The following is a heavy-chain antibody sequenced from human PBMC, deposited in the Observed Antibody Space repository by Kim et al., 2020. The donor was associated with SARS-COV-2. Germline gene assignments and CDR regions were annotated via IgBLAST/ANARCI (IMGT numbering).Heavy chain of an antibody. D-gene: IGHD3-10*01. CDR1: GFIFSDHY. V-gene: IGHV3-11*01. CDR2: ISDSSYTI. J-gene: IGHJ6*03. Sequence: GGSLRLSGAASGFIFSDHYMTWIRQVPGKGLEWIAYISDSSYTIYYADSVKGRFTISRDNAKNSLYLHMNGLRSEDTAVYYCARAPESYYMDFYYYLDVWGKGTTVTVSS. CDR3: ARAPESYYMDFYYYLDV.